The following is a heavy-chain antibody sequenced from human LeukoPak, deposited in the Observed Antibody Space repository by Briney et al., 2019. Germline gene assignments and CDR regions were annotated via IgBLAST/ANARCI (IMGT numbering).Heavy chain of an antibody. V-gene: IGHV1-24*01. CDR3: ATAPLGGYYDSSGYSWYFDY. CDR2: FDPEDGET. Sequence: ASVKVSCKVSGYTLTELSMHWVRQAPGKGLEWMGGFDPEDGETIYAQKFQGRVTMTEDTSTDTAYMGLSSLRSEDTAVYYCATAPLGGYYDSSGYSWYFDYWGQGTLVTVSS. D-gene: IGHD3-22*01. J-gene: IGHJ4*02. CDR1: GYTLTELS.